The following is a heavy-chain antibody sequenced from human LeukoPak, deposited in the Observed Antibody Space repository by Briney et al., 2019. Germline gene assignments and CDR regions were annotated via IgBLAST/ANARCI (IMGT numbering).Heavy chain of an antibody. CDR2: INPNSGHT. D-gene: IGHD2-21*01. V-gene: IGHV1-8*03. Sequence: GASVKVSCKASGYTFTSHDINWVRQAAGQGLEWMGWINPNSGHTGYAQKFQGRVTITRDTSTSTAYMELNSLRSEDTAVYYCARGVIISVIRREFDPWGQGTLVTVSS. CDR1: GYTFTSHD. CDR3: ARGVIISVIRREFDP. J-gene: IGHJ5*02.